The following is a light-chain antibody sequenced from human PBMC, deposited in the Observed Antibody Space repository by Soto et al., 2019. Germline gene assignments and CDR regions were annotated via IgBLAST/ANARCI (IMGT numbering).Light chain of an antibody. CDR2: AAS. J-gene: IGKJ3*01. V-gene: IGKV1-12*01. CDR3: QQSFRTPFT. CDR1: QDIGNS. Sequence: DIQMTQSPSSVSASVGDRVTITCRASQDIGNSLAWYQQKPGKAPKLLVYAASRLQSGVPSRFSGTGSGTDFTLTISSLQPEDFATYYCQQSFRTPFTFGPGNKLDIK.